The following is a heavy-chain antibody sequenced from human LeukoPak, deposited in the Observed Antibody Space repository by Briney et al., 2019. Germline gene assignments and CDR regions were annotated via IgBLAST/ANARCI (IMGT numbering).Heavy chain of an antibody. CDR1: GFTFMSHE. Sequence: GGSLRLSCASSGFTFMSHEMNWVRQAPGKGLEWVSYISPSGSTMYYADSVKGRFTISRDNARNSLYLQMNSLRAEDTAVYYCAREGYSEILGAFDLWGQGTMVTVSS. CDR2: ISPSGSTM. J-gene: IGHJ3*01. D-gene: IGHD1-26*01. V-gene: IGHV3-48*03. CDR3: AREGYSEILGAFDL.